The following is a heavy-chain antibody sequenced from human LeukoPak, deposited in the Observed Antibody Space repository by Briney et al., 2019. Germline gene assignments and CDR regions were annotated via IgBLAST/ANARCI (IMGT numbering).Heavy chain of an antibody. CDR3: ARDAAGEFDL. Sequence: GGSLRLSCAASGFTLSRHWMNSARHVPGKGLVWVSFINTDGSSTVYADSVRGRFTISRDNAKNTLYLQMNSPKAEDTAVYFCARDAAGEFDLWGQGTLVTVSS. D-gene: IGHD2-15*01. J-gene: IGHJ4*02. CDR2: INTDGSST. CDR1: GFTLSRHW. V-gene: IGHV3-74*01.